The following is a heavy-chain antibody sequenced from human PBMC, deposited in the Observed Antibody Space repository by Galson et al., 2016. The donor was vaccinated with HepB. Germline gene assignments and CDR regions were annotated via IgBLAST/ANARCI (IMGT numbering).Heavy chain of an antibody. CDR1: GFTFRSYG. D-gene: IGHD1-1*01. CDR2: ITYHGRSQ. J-gene: IGHJ4*02. Sequence: SLRLSCAASGFTFRSYGLQWVRQAPGKGPGWLAIITYHGRSQFYADSVKGRFTISRDDSRNSVYLQMDSLREEDTAVYYCGRWDWNDPADWGQGTLVSVSS. CDR3: GRWDWNDPAD. V-gene: IGHV3-30*03.